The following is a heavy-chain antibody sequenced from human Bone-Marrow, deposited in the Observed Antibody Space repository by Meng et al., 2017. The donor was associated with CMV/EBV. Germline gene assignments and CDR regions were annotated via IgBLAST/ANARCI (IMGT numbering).Heavy chain of an antibody. CDR1: GGSFRGYY. D-gene: IGHD1-26*01. CDR3: AGYIVGATRY. V-gene: IGHV4-34*01. J-gene: IGHJ4*02. Sequence: GSLRLSCAVYGGSFRGYYWSWIRQPPGKGLEWIGEINHSGSTNYNPSLKSRVTISVDTSKTQFSLKLSSVTAADTAVYYCAGYIVGATRYWGQGTRVTGSS. CDR2: INHSGST.